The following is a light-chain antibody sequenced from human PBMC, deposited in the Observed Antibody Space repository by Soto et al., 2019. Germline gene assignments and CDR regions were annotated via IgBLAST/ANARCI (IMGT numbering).Light chain of an antibody. CDR3: QPCHKWPRIT. CDR2: GAS. Sequence: VLTQFPATLSLSPGERATLSCRASQSVAGNLAWYQQKPGQPPRLLIYGASTRAAGVPARFSGSGSGTEFTLTISSLESEDVAVYYCQPCHKWPRITSGPGRRLENK. V-gene: IGKV3-15*01. CDR1: QSVAGN. J-gene: IGKJ5*01.